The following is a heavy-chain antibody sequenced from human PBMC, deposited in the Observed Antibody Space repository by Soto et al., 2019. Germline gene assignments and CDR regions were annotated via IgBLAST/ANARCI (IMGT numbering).Heavy chain of an antibody. D-gene: IGHD3-22*01. Sequence: LTISCKGSGYSFTSYWIGWVRQMPGKGLEWMGIIYPGDSDTRYSPSFQGQVTISADKSISTAYLQWSSLKASDTAMYYCARQAYDSSGYYAYSGQGTLVTVSS. CDR1: GYSFTSYW. J-gene: IGHJ4*02. CDR3: ARQAYDSSGYYAY. V-gene: IGHV5-51*01. CDR2: IYPGDSDT.